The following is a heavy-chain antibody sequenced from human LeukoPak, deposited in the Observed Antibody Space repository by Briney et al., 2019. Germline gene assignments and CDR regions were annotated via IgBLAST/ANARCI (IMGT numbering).Heavy chain of an antibody. J-gene: IGHJ6*03. V-gene: IGHV4-31*03. CDR1: GDSISSGLYY. Sequence: SETLSLTCTVSGDSISSGLYYCNWIRQHPGEGLEWIGCTHYSGTTYYSSSLKSRLITSLDTSKNQLSLKLTSVTAADTAVYYCARGRRGKYSPYFYYHMDVWGTGTTVTISS. CDR2: THYSGTT. CDR3: ARGRRGKYSPYFYYHMDV. D-gene: IGHD1-26*01.